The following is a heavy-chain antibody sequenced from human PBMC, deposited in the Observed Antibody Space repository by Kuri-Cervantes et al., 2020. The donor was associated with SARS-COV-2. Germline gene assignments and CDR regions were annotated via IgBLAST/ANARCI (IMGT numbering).Heavy chain of an antibody. CDR2: IWYGGSNK. V-gene: IGHV3-33*08. CDR3: ARDPSQGRADI. J-gene: IGHJ3*02. Sequence: GESLKISCAASGFTFSSYGMHWVRQAPGKGLEWVAVIWYGGSNKYYADSVKGRFTISRDNSKNSLYLQMNSLRAEDTAVYYCARDPSQGRADIWGQGTMVTVSS. CDR1: GFTFSSYG.